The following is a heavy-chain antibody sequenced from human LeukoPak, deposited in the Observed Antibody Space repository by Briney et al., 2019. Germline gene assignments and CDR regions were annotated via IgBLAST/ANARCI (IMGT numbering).Heavy chain of an antibody. J-gene: IGHJ4*02. CDR3: ARTSGRYFEY. D-gene: IGHD5-12*01. CDR2: IGGSGSPI. Sequence: GGSLRLSCAASGFTFSDYGMRWVRQAPGKGLEWVSAIGGSGSPIYYADSVKGRFTVSRDNSKNTLFLQMNSLRVEDTAAYYCARTSGRYFEYWGQGTLVTVSS. V-gene: IGHV3-23*01. CDR1: GFTFSDYG.